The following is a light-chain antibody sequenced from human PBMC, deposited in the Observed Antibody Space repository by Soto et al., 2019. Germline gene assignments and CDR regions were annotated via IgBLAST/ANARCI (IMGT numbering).Light chain of an antibody. V-gene: IGKV3-20*01. J-gene: IGKJ1*01. CDR1: QTVNSDY. Sequence: IALTQSPVTLSLSLGETTTLRCTASQTVNSDYLAWFQQRPGQDPRLLIFATSRRATDIPDRVSGSGSGTDFTLAIRRLEHEDFAVYYCHQFDYSPRTCGQGTKV. CDR2: ATS. CDR3: HQFDYSPRT.